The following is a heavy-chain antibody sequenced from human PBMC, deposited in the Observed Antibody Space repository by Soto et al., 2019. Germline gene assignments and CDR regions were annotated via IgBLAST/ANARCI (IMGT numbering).Heavy chain of an antibody. CDR3: ARVLRNDAFDI. D-gene: IGHD3-3*01. CDR1: GGSFSGYI. CDR2: INHSGSA. V-gene: IGHV4-34*01. J-gene: IGHJ3*02. Sequence: SETLSLTCDVYGGSFSGYIWTWIRQTPVKGLQWIGQINHSGSANYNPSLKSRVTISVDKSKNQFSLKLSSVTAADTAVYYCARVLRNDAFDIWGQGTMVTVSS.